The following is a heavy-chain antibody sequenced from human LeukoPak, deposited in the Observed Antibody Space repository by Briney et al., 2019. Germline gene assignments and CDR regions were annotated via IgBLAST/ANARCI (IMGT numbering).Heavy chain of an antibody. Sequence: GGSLTLSCVASQFRFPFSHYGMHWVPQAPGTGLEWLAVIWSDGTNQYYADSVKGRFTISRDNSKNTVYLQMNSLRAEDTAVYFCAKDAQRGFDYSNSLEYWGQGTLVTVSS. D-gene: IGHD4-11*01. V-gene: IGHV3-33*06. J-gene: IGHJ4*02. CDR2: IWSDGTNQ. CDR1: QFRFPFSHYG. CDR3: AKDAQRGFDYSNSLEY.